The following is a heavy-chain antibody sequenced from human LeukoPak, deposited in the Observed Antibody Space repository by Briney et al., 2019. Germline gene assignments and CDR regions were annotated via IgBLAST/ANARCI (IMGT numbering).Heavy chain of an antibody. CDR2: ITGSGALT. CDR3: SKDRVDGSGSQFDS. CDR1: GFTLSNYA. D-gene: IGHD3-10*01. J-gene: IGHJ4*02. Sequence: GGSLRLSCAASGFTLSNYAMTWVRQAPGKGLEWVSSITGSGALTYYADSVKGRFTISKDNAMDTLFLQMNSLRADDTAVYYCSKDRVDGSGSQFDSWGQGSLVTVSS. V-gene: IGHV3-23*01.